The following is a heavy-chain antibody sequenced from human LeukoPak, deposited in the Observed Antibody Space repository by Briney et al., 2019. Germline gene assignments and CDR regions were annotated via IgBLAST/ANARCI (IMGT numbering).Heavy chain of an antibody. CDR1: GFTFSSYS. D-gene: IGHD3-10*01. Sequence: GGSLRLSCAASGFTFSSYSMNWVRQAPGKGLEWVSYISSSSSTIYYADSVKGRFTISRDNSKNTLYLQMNSLRAEDTAVYYCARDRGFFDYWGQGTLVTVSS. J-gene: IGHJ4*02. CDR2: ISSSSSTI. CDR3: ARDRGFFDY. V-gene: IGHV3-48*01.